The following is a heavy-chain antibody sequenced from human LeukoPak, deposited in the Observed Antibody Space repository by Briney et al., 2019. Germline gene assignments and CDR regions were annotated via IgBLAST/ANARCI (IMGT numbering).Heavy chain of an antibody. Sequence: GASVKVSCKASGGTFSSYAISWVRQAPGQGLEWMGGIIPIFGTAIYAQKFQGRVTITADESTSTAYMELSSLRSEDTAVYYCARDQVVVAATYYGMDVWGQGTTVTVSS. V-gene: IGHV1-69*13. CDR3: ARDQVVVAATYYGMDV. CDR1: GGTFSSYA. CDR2: IIPIFGTA. D-gene: IGHD2-15*01. J-gene: IGHJ6*02.